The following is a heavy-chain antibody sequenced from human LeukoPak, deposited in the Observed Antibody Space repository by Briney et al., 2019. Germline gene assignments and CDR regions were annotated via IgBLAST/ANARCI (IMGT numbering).Heavy chain of an antibody. V-gene: IGHV3-30*18. D-gene: IGHD1-26*01. CDR2: ISYDGSNK. Sequence: GGSLRLSCAASGFTFSSYGMHWVRQAPGKGLEWVAVISYDGSNKYYADSVKGRFTISRDNSKNTLYLQMNSLRAEDTTVYYCAKDRIVGATARLFDYWGQGTLVTVSS. CDR3: AKDRIVGATARLFDY. CDR1: GFTFSSYG. J-gene: IGHJ4*02.